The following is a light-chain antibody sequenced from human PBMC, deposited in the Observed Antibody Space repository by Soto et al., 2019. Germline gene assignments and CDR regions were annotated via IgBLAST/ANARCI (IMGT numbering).Light chain of an antibody. CDR3: QQYNNWPPKIT. V-gene: IGKV3-15*01. Sequence: EIVMTQSPATLSVSPGERATLSCRASQSVSSNLAWYQQKPGQAPRLLIYGASTRATGIPARFSGSGSGTEFTLTISNLQSEDFAVYYCQQYNNWPPKITFGQGTRLEIK. CDR1: QSVSSN. J-gene: IGKJ5*01. CDR2: GAS.